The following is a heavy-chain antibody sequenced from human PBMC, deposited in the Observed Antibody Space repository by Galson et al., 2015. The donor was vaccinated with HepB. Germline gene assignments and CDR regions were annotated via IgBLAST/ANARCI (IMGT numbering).Heavy chain of an antibody. CDR2: INTNTGNP. Sequence: SVKVSCKASGYTFTSYAMNWVRQAPGQGLEWMGWINTNTGNPTYAQGFTGRFVFSLDTSVSTAYLQISSLKAEDTAVYYCARVWYSSGWTFSPYYYMDVWGEGTTVTVSS. CDR3: ARVWYSSGWTFSPYYYMDV. J-gene: IGHJ6*03. CDR1: GYTFTSYA. V-gene: IGHV7-4-1*02. D-gene: IGHD6-19*01.